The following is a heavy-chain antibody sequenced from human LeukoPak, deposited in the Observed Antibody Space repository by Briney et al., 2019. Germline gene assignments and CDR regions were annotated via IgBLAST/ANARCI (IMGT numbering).Heavy chain of an antibody. V-gene: IGHV1-69*05. Sequence: ASVKVSCKASGGTFSSYAISWVRQAPGQGLEWMGRTIPIFGTANYAQKFQGRVTITTDESTSTAYMELSSLRSEDTAVYYCARDRGSYYDSSGYYYGYWGQGTLVTVSS. J-gene: IGHJ4*02. CDR3: ARDRGSYYDSSGYYYGY. CDR1: GGTFSSYA. CDR2: TIPIFGTA. D-gene: IGHD3-22*01.